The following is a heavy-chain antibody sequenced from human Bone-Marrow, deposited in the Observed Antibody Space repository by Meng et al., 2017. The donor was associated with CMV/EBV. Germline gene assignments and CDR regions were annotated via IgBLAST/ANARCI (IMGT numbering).Heavy chain of an antibody. J-gene: IGHJ6*02. CDR3: AKSGVENLPANYYGMDV. D-gene: IGHD5-24*01. CDR1: GFTFSSYW. Sequence: GESLKISCAASGFTFSSYWMSWVRQAPGKGLEWVANIKQDGSNKYYADSVKGRFTISRDNSKNTLYLQMNSLRAEDTAIYYCAKSGVENLPANYYGMDVWGQGTTVTGSS. CDR2: IKQDGSNK. V-gene: IGHV3-7*01.